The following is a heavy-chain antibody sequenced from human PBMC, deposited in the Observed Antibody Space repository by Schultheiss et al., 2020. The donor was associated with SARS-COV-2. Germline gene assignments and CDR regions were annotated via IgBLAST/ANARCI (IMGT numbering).Heavy chain of an antibody. V-gene: IGHV3-21*01. J-gene: IGHJ4*02. D-gene: IGHD6-19*01. Sequence: GESLKISCAASGFTFSSYGMHWVRQAPGKGLEWVSSISSSSSYIYYADSVKGRFTISRDNSKNTLYLQMNSLRAEDTAVYYCARNHSSGWSLDYWGQGTLVTVSS. CDR2: ISSSSSYI. CDR1: GFTFSSYG. CDR3: ARNHSSGWSLDY.